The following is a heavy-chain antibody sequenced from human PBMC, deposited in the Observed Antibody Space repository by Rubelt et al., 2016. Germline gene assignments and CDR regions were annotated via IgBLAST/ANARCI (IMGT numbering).Heavy chain of an antibody. CDR3: AKGILRWSVGYGMDV. J-gene: IGHJ6*02. V-gene: IGHV3-9*01. Sequence: EVQLVESGGGLVQPGRSLRLSCAASGFTFDDYAMHWVRQAPGKGLEWVSGISWNSGSIGYADSVKGRVTISRDNAKNSLYLQMNSLRAEDTALYYCAKGILRWSVGYGMDVWGQGTTVTVSS. CDR1: GFTFDDYA. D-gene: IGHD4-23*01. CDR2: ISWNSGSI.